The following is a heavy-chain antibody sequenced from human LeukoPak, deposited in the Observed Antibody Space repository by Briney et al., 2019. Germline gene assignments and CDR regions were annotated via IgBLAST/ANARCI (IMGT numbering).Heavy chain of an antibody. CDR2: ISAYNGNT. V-gene: IGHV1-18*01. CDR3: ARPNYYDSSGYFSFDY. CDR1: GYTFTSYG. D-gene: IGHD3-22*01. Sequence: ASVKVSCKASGYTFTSYGISWVRQAPGQGLEWMGWISAYNGNTNYAQKLQGRVTMTTDTSTSTAYMELRSLRSDDTVVYYCARPNYYDSSGYFSFDYWGQGTLVTVSS. J-gene: IGHJ4*02.